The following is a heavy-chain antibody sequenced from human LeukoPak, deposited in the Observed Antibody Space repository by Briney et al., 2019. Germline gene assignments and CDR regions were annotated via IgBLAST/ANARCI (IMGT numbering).Heavy chain of an antibody. CDR1: GFTFSSYE. Sequence: GGSLRLSCVVSGFTFSSYEINGVRQAPGKGLEWVSYISSSGSTIYYADSVKGRFTISRDNAKNSLYLQMNSLRAEDTAVYYCARDSIVTGEFDYWGKGTLVTVSS. D-gene: IGHD2-21*02. CDR3: ARDSIVTGEFDY. CDR2: ISSSGSTI. J-gene: IGHJ4*02. V-gene: IGHV3-48*03.